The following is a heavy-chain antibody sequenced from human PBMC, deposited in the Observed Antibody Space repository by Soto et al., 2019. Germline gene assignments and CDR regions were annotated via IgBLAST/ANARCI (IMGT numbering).Heavy chain of an antibody. CDR2: IIASFGTA. D-gene: IGHD3-10*01. CDR1: GGTFSSYA. J-gene: IGHJ4*02. CDR3: ARDRGAV. V-gene: IGHV1-69*01. Sequence: QVQLVQSGAEVKKPGSSVKVSYKASGGTFSSYAINWVRQAPGQGLEWMGGIIASFGTANYAQKFQGRVTITADESTSTAYMERSGLRSEDTAVYYCARDRGAVWGQGTLVTVSS.